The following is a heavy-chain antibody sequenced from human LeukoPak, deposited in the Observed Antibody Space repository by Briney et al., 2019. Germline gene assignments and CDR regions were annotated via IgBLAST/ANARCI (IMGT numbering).Heavy chain of an antibody. Sequence: SETLSLTCALYGGSFNVYYWRWIRRPPGKGLEWIGEINHSGSTNYNPSLKSRVTISVDTSKSQFSLKLSSVTAADTAVYYCASARFTNSSGYYSDYWGQGTLVTVSS. J-gene: IGHJ4*02. V-gene: IGHV4-34*01. CDR1: GGSFNVYY. CDR2: INHSGST. D-gene: IGHD3-22*01. CDR3: ASARFTNSSGYYSDY.